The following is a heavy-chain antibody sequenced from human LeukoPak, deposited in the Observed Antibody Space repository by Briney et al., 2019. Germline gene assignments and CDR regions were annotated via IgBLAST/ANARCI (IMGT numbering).Heavy chain of an antibody. CDR2: ISYDGSNK. J-gene: IGHJ4*02. CDR3: ARDECSGGSCYSGY. CDR1: GFTPSSYA. V-gene: IGHV3-30*10. Sequence: GGSLRLSCAPSGFTPSSYAMHWVRPAPDEGLGWVAVISYDGSNKYYTDSVKGRFTISRDNSKNTLYLQMKSVREEDTAVCYCARDECSGGSCYSGYWGQGTLVTVSS. D-gene: IGHD2-15*01.